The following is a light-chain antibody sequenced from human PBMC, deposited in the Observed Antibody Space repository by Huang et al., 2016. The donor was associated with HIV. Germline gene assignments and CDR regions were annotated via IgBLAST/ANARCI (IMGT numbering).Light chain of an antibody. CDR3: QQYQSFPWT. CDR2: ATS. J-gene: IGKJ1*01. CDR1: QGIGNS. V-gene: IGKV1-NL1*01. Sequence: DIQMTQSPSSLSASVGDRVTITWRASQGIGNSLAWYQQKPEKPPRLLLYATSRLERGVPSRFSGSGSGTHYTLTISSLQPEDIASYYCQQYQSFPWTFGQGTKVEIK.